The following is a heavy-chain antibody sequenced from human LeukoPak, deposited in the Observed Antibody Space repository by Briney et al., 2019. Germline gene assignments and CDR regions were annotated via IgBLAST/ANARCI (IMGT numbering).Heavy chain of an antibody. CDR3: ARDLRYCSSTSCPYYYYYGMDV. Sequence: GGSLRLSCAASGFTASSNYMSWVRQAPGRGLEWVSVIYSGGSTYYADSVKGRFTISRHNSKSTLYLQMNSLRAEDTAVYYCARDLRYCSSTSCPYYYYYGMDVWGQGTTVTVSS. CDR1: GFTASSNY. D-gene: IGHD2-2*01. J-gene: IGHJ6*02. CDR2: IYSGGST. V-gene: IGHV3-53*04.